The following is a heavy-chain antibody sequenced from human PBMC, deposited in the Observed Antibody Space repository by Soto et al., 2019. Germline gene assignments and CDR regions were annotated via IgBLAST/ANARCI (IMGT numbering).Heavy chain of an antibody. J-gene: IGHJ5*02. CDR1: GFIFNTYD. V-gene: IGHV3-13*01. CDR3: ARGRSNRFDSSPAPRFDP. D-gene: IGHD2-21*01. CDR2: IGTLFDT. Sequence: EVQLVESGGGLVQPGGSLRLSCEASGFIFNTYDMHWVRQSTGKGLEWVSGIGTLFDTYYTGSVRGRFTISRDNARSSFYLQMNNLRVDDTAVDYCARGRSNRFDSSPAPRFDPWGQGILVTVSS.